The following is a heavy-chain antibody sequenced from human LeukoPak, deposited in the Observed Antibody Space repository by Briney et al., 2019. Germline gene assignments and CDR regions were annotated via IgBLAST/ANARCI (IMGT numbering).Heavy chain of an antibody. J-gene: IGHJ4*02. V-gene: IGHV1-8*01. CDR1: GYTFNSYD. CDR2: MNPNSANT. CDR3: ARGLYGSGSYSILLGY. D-gene: IGHD3-10*01. Sequence: ASVKVSCKASGYTFNSYDINWVRQATGQGLEWMGWMNPNSANTGYAQKFQGRVTMTRNTSTSTAYMELSSLRSEDTAVYYCARGLYGSGSYSILLGYWGQGTLVTVSS.